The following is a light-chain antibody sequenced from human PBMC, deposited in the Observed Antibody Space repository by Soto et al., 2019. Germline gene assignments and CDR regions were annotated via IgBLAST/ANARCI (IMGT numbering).Light chain of an antibody. CDR3: VLYMGSGTGV. Sequence: QTVVTQEPSFSVSPGGTVTLTCGLSSGSVSTNYYPAWYQQAPGQAPRTLIYNTYTRSSGVPDRFSGSILGTKAALTITGAQADDESDYYCVLYMGSGTGVFGGGTKVTVL. V-gene: IGLV8-61*01. CDR1: SGSVSTNYY. CDR2: NTY. J-gene: IGLJ3*02.